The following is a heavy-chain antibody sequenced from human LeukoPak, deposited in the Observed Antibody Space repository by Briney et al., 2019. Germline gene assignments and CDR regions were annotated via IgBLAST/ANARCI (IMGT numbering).Heavy chain of an antibody. Sequence: SETLSLTCTVSGGSISSYYWSWIRQPPGKGLEWIGYIYYSGSTNYNPSLKSRVTISVDTSENQFSLKLSSVTAADTAVYYCARVNYGSATKEDYWGQGTLVTVSS. D-gene: IGHD3-10*01. CDR2: IYYSGST. J-gene: IGHJ4*02. V-gene: IGHV4-59*12. CDR1: GGSISSYY. CDR3: ARVNYGSATKEDY.